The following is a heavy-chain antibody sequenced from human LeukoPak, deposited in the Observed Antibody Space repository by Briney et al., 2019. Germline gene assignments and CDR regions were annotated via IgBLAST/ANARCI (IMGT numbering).Heavy chain of an antibody. V-gene: IGHV3-66*02. CDR2: LYTDGVT. Sequence: GGSLRRSCPASGFMVNSYAMSSVRQAPWDGLAWRSLLYTDGVTKYADSVKGRFAISRDNSKNTLYLQMNSLRDEATAVYFCARDRAEGKPWVEFDPWGQGTLVTVSS. CDR3: ARDRAEGKPWVEFDP. J-gene: IGHJ5*02. CDR1: GFMVNSYA.